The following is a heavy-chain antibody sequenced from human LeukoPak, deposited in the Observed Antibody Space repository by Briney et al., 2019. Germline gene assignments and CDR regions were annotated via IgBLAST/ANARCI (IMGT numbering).Heavy chain of an antibody. CDR1: GFTFSSYA. CDR2: ISGSGGST. J-gene: IGHJ6*03. D-gene: IGHD3-10*01. CDR3: ARFAAGGSYYYYMDV. Sequence: PGGSLRLSRAASGFTFSSYAMSWVRQAPGKGLEWVSAISGSGGSTYYADSVKGRFTISRDNAKNSLYLQMNSLRADDTAVYYCARFAAGGSYYYYMDVWGQGTLVTVSS. V-gene: IGHV3-23*01.